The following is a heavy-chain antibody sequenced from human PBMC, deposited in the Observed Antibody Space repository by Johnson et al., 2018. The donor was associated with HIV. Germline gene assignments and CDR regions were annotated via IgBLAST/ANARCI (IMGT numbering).Heavy chain of an antibody. CDR1: GFTFSSYG. D-gene: IGHD6-13*01. CDR3: ARPPGSTWNSAAFDI. V-gene: IGHV3-30*19. Sequence: QVQLVESGGGVVQPGRSLRLSCAASGFTFSSYGMHWVRQAPGKGLEWVAVISYDGSNKYYADSVKGRFSISRDNSKSTLYLQMNSLRAEDTAVYYCARPPGSTWNSAAFDIWGQGTMVTVSS. CDR2: ISYDGSNK. J-gene: IGHJ3*02.